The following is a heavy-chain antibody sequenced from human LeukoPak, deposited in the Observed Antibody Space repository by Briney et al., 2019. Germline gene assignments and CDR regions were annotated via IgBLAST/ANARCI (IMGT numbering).Heavy chain of an antibody. V-gene: IGHV3-20*04. CDR2: TNWDGAST. J-gene: IGHJ6*03. Sequence: GGSLRLSCAASGFRFDDYGVSWVRHVPGKGLEGVSGTNWDGASTGYADSVKGRFTISRDNVKNFLYLQMNSLRVEDTALYFCGRVYCSTTSCYDYYDYYMDVWGKGTTVTVSS. CDR3: GRVYCSTTSCYDYYDYYMDV. CDR1: GFRFDDYG. D-gene: IGHD2-2*01.